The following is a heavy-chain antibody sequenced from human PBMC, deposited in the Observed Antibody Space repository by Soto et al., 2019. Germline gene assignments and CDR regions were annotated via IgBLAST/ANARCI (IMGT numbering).Heavy chain of an antibody. D-gene: IGHD3-22*01. Sequence: GGSLRLSCAASGFTFSSYAMSWVRQAPGKGLEWVSAISGSGGSTYYADSVKGRFTISRDNSKDTLYLQMNSLRAEDTAVYYCAKEVYYDSSGMGAFDIWGQGTMVTV. CDR2: ISGSGGST. CDR3: AKEVYYDSSGMGAFDI. CDR1: GFTFSSYA. J-gene: IGHJ3*02. V-gene: IGHV3-23*01.